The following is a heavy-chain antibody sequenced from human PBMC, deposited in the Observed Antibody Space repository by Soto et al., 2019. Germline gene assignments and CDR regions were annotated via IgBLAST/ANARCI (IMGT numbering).Heavy chain of an antibody. CDR1: GGSFSGYY. CDR3: ARGASRRRYCSGGSCYGAFDI. Sequence: SETLSLTCAVYGGSFSGYYWSWIRQPPGKGLEWIGEVNHSGSTNYNPSLKSRVTISVDTSKNQFSLKLSSVTAADTAVYYCARGASRRRYCSGGSCYGAFDIWGQGTMVTVSS. CDR2: VNHSGST. D-gene: IGHD2-15*01. V-gene: IGHV4-34*01. J-gene: IGHJ3*02.